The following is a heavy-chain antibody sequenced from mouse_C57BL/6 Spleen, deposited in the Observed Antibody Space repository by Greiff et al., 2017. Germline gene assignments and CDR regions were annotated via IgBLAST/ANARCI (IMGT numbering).Heavy chain of an antibody. V-gene: IGHV1-80*01. J-gene: IGHJ1*03. D-gene: IGHD1-1*01. Sequence: VKLVESGAELVKPGASVKISCKASGYAFSSYWMNWVKQRPGKGLEWIGQIYPGDGDTNYNGKFKGKATLTADKSSSTAYMQLSSLTSEDSAVYFCATGITTVVARYFDVWGTGTTVTVSS. CDR1: GYAFSSYW. CDR3: ATGITTVVARYFDV. CDR2: IYPGDGDT.